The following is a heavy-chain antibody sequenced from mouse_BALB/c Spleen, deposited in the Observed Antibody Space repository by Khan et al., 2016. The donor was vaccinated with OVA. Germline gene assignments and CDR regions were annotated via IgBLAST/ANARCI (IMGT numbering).Heavy chain of an antibody. D-gene: IGHD2-12*01. Sequence: VQLKQSGPEMKKPGETVKISCKASGYTFTNYGMNWVKQSPGKALKWMGWINTFTGEPTYADDFKGRFAFSLETSASTASLQINNLKNEDTATYFCARPPYFSYSLDHWGQGTPVTVSS. CDR1: GYTFTNYG. CDR3: ARPPYFSYSLDH. CDR2: INTFTGEP. V-gene: IGHV9-3-1*01. J-gene: IGHJ4*01.